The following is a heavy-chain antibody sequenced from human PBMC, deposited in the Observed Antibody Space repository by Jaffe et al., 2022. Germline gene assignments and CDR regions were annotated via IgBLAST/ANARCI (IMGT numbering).Heavy chain of an antibody. V-gene: IGHV2-26*01. Sequence: QVTLKESGPVLVKPTETLTLTCTVSGFSLSNARMGVSWIRQPPGKALEWLAHIFSNDEKSYSTSLKSRLTISKDTSKSQVVLTMTNMDPVDTATYYCARIVTALTYYDFWSGYQYYFDYWGQGTLVTVSS. J-gene: IGHJ4*02. D-gene: IGHD3-3*01. CDR1: GFSLSNARMG. CDR3: ARIVTALTYYDFWSGYQYYFDY. CDR2: IFSNDEK.